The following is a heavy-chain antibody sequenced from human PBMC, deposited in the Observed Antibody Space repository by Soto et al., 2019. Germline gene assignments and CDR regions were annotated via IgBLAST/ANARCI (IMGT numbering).Heavy chain of an antibody. D-gene: IGHD2-2*01. CDR2: ISYDGSNK. V-gene: IGHV3-30*03. Sequence: GGSLRLSCAASGFTFSSYGMHWVRQAPGKGLEWVAVISYDGSNKYYADSVKGRFTISRDNSKNTLYLQMNSLKTEDTAVYYCTTAYRGYCISTSCYAGPTDYGMDVWGQGTTVTVSS. CDR1: GFTFSSYG. J-gene: IGHJ6*02. CDR3: TTAYRGYCISTSCYAGPTDYGMDV.